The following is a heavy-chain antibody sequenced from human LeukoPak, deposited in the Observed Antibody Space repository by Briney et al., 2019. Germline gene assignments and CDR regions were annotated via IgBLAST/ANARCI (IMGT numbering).Heavy chain of an antibody. CDR2: ISGSSSYT. CDR3: ARGDDSSGYYYGVAY. J-gene: IGHJ4*02. CDR1: GFTFSDYY. V-gene: IGHV3-11*05. D-gene: IGHD3-22*01. Sequence: PGGSLRLSCAAPGFTFSDYYMSWIRQAPGKGLEWVSYISGSSSYTNNADSVKGRFTISRDNAKNSLYLQMNGLRAEDTAVYYCARGDDSSGYYYGVAYWGQGTLVTVSS.